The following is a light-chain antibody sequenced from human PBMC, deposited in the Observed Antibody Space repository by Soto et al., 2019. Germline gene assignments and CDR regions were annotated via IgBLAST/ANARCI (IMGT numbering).Light chain of an antibody. V-gene: IGKV3-20*01. J-gene: IGKJ1*01. CDR1: QSVSSSY. Sequence: EIVFTQSPGTPSLSPRERATPSCRASQSVSSSYLAWYQQKPGQAPRLLIYGASSRATGIPDRFSGSGSGTDFTLTISRLEPEDFAVYYCQQPLTFGQGTKVDIK. CDR3: QQPLT. CDR2: GAS.